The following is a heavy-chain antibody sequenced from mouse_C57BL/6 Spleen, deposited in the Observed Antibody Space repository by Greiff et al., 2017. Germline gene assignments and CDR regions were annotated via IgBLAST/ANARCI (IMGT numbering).Heavy chain of an antibody. CDR2: IDPSDSYT. D-gene: IGHD3-2*02. CDR3: ARETAQAPSY. J-gene: IGHJ3*01. CDR1: GYTFTSYW. V-gene: IGHV1-69*01. Sequence: QVQLQQPGAELVMPGASVKLSCKASGYTFTSYWMHWVKQRPGQGLEWIGEIDPSDSYTNYNQKFKGKSTLTVDKSSSTAYMQLSSLTSEDSAVXYCARETAQAPSYWGQGTLVTVSA.